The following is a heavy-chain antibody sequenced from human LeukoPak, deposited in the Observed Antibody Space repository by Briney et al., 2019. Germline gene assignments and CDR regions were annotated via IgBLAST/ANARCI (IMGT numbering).Heavy chain of an antibody. J-gene: IGHJ4*02. CDR1: GGSISSSSYY. V-gene: IGHV4-39*07. D-gene: IGHD3-10*01. CDR2: IDYSGTT. CDR3: ARDKVQGSALGVGY. Sequence: SETPSLTCNVSGGSISSSSYYWGWIRQPPGKGLEWIGSIDYSGTTSYNPSLKRRVTISVDTSKNQFSLKLSSVTAADTAVYYCARDKVQGSALGVGYWGQGTLVTVSS.